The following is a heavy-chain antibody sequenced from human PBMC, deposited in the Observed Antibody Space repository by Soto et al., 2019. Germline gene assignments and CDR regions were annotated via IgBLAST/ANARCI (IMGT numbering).Heavy chain of an antibody. J-gene: IGHJ6*02. CDR3: ARGCNVAILGMSI. CDR1: GDTFGTYA. Sequence: QVQLVQSGAEVKKPGSSVKVSCKAAGDTFGTYAFSWVRQAPGQGLEWMGGIIPTFGTGNYAQKFRGRVTLTADESPATDYIERIGLRSEDTAVYYCARGCNVAILGMSIWGLATTVTVS. D-gene: IGHD2-21*01. CDR2: IIPTFGTG. V-gene: IGHV1-69*01.